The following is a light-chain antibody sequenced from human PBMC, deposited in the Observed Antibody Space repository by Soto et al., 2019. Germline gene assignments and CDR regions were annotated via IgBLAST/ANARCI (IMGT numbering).Light chain of an antibody. V-gene: IGKV3-11*01. J-gene: IGKJ2*01. Sequence: EIVLTQSPATLSLSPGERATLSCRASQSVSSYLAWYQQKPGQAPRLLIYDASNRATGSPARFSGSGSGTGFNLTISSLEPEDFAVYYCQQRSNWPALYTFGQGTKLEIK. CDR1: QSVSSY. CDR3: QQRSNWPALYT. CDR2: DAS.